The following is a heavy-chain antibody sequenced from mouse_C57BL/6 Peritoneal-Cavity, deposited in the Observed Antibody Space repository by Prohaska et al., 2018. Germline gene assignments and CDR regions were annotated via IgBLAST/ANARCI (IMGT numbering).Heavy chain of an antibody. J-gene: IGHJ4*01. Sequence: EVKLLHSGGGLVQPGGSLTLSCAAPGIDFTRYWKSCVRLPPGKGLEWIGEINPDSSTINYATSLKDRCIISRDNAKMTLYLQMRKVRSEDTALYYGARLLGDYWGQGTSVTVSS. CDR3: ARLLGDY. CDR1: GIDFTRYW. V-gene: IGHV4-1*01. CDR2: INPDSSTI.